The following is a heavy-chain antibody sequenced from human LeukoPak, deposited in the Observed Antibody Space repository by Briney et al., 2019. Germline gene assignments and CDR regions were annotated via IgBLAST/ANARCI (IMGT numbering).Heavy chain of an antibody. CDR2: IKQEGSEK. J-gene: IGHJ4*02. D-gene: IGHD5-24*01. Sequence: GRSLRLSFSASGFTFISDWMSSVPQAPRKRRGRVANIKQEGSEKYYVDSVKSRFTISRDNAKNSLYLQMNSLRVEETAVYYCARAPPRRDGNNHRGYYFDYWGQGSLVTVSS. V-gene: IGHV3-7*01. CDR1: GFTFISDW. CDR3: ARAPPRRDGNNHRGYYFDY.